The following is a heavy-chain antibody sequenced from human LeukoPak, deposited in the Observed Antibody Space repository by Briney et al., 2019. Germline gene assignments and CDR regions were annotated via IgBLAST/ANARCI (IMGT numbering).Heavy chain of an antibody. V-gene: IGHV3-48*03. CDR1: GFTFSSYE. J-gene: IGHJ4*02. CDR2: ISSSGSTI. Sequence: GGSLRLSCAVSGFTFSSYEMNWVRQAPGKGLEWVSYISSSGSTIYYADSVKGRFTISRDNAKKSLYLQMNSLRAEDTAVYYCARKDRVGATTPIEYWGQGTLVTVSS. D-gene: IGHD1-26*01. CDR3: ARKDRVGATTPIEY.